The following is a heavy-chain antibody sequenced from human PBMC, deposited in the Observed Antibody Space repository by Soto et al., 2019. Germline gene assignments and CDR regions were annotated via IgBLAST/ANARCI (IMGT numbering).Heavy chain of an antibody. CDR1: GFTFSSYW. CDR3: ARVSGSHYWYFDL. D-gene: IGHD1-26*01. J-gene: IGHJ2*01. CDR2: INSDGSST. Sequence: GSLRLSCAASGFTFSSYWMHWVRQAPGKGLVWVSRINSDGSSTSYADSVKGRFTISRDNAKNSLYLQMNSLRAGDTAVYYCARVSGSHYWYFDLWGRGTLVTVSS. V-gene: IGHV3-74*01.